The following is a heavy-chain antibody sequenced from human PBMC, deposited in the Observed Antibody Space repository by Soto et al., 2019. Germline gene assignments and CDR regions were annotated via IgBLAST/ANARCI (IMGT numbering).Heavy chain of an antibody. Sequence: EVQLLESGGGLVQPGGSLRLSCAASGFTFTNYAMSWVRQAPGKGLEWVSTVSGGGDGTYYADSVKGRFSTSRDNSRNTVYLQKNSLRAEDTAVYYCAKKVLGSLATYCNYGDCHYAFDLWGQGTIVTVSS. V-gene: IGHV3-23*01. CDR3: AKKVLGSLATYCNYGDCHYAFDL. CDR2: VSGGGDGT. CDR1: GFTFTNYA. J-gene: IGHJ3*01. D-gene: IGHD2-21*02.